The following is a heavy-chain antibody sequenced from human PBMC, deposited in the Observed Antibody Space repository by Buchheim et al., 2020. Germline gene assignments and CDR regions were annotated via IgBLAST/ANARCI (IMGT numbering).Heavy chain of an antibody. CDR1: GFTFSSYA. D-gene: IGHD3-3*01. J-gene: IGHJ6*02. CDR3: AKTNTYYDFWSGYGGYYYGMDV. CDR2: ISGSGGST. Sequence: EVQLLESGGGLVQPGGSLRLSCAASGFTFSSYAMSWVRQAPGKGLEWVSAISGSGGSTYYADSVKGRFTISRDNSKHTLYPQMNSLRAEDTAVYYCAKTNTYYDFWSGYGGYYYGMDVWGQGTT. V-gene: IGHV3-23*01.